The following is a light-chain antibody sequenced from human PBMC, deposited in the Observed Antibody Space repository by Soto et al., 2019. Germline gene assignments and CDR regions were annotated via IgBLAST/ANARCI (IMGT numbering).Light chain of an antibody. CDR2: DAS. J-gene: IGKJ5*01. V-gene: IGKV1-33*01. Sequence: DIQMTQSPSSLSSSVLDRVTITCQASQNINNYLNWYQQKPGRAPKLLIYDASNLEAGVPSRFRGSGSGTDFTFTISRLQPEDIATYYCQQYENLPTFGQGTRLENK. CDR1: QNINNY. CDR3: QQYENLPT.